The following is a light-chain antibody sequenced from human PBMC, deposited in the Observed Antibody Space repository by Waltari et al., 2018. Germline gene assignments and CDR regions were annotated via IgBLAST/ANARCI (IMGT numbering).Light chain of an antibody. J-gene: IGKJ2*01. Sequence: IQVTQSPSTLSASVGARVNITCRTSESVNRHLAWYQQKPGRAPNLLIYQASTLETGAPSKFSGSGSGTEFSLTITNLQRDDFATYFCQHYDSYQYAFGPGTKLEIK. CDR2: QAS. CDR1: ESVNRH. V-gene: IGKV1-5*03. CDR3: QHYDSYQYA.